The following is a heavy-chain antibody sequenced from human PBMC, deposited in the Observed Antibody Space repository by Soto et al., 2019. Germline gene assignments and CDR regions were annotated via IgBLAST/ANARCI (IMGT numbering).Heavy chain of an antibody. V-gene: IGHV2-70*04. J-gene: IGHJ4*02. CDR1: GFSLSTSGMR. CDR2: IDWDDDK. Sequence: SGPTLVNPTQTLTLTCTFSGFSLSTSGMRVSWIRQPPGKALEWLARIDWDDDKFYSTSLKTRLTISKDTSKVQVVLTMTNMDPVDTATYYCARIGSVGATDYWGQGTLVTVSS. CDR3: ARIGSVGATDY. D-gene: IGHD1-26*01.